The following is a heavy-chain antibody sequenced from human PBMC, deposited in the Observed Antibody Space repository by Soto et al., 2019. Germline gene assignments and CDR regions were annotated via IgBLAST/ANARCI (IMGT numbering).Heavy chain of an antibody. Sequence: PGGSLRLSCAASGFTFSSYGMHWVRQAPGKGLEWVAVIWYDGSNKYYADSVKGRFTISRDNSKNTLYLQMNSLRAEDTAVYYCAREEGQERWLVYYFDYWGQGTLLTVSS. V-gene: IGHV3-33*01. CDR3: AREEGQERWLVYYFDY. CDR2: IWYDGSNK. CDR1: GFTFSSYG. J-gene: IGHJ4*02. D-gene: IGHD6-19*01.